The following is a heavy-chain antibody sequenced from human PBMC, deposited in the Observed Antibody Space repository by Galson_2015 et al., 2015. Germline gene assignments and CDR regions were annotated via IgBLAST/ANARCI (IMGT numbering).Heavy chain of an antibody. CDR2: IIGSGGST. CDR3: AKGWSTGWYDAFDI. V-gene: IGHV3-23*01. D-gene: IGHD6-19*01. CDR1: GFTFSNYA. Sequence: SLRLSCAASGFTFSNYAMNWVRQAPGKGLDWVSGIIGSGGSTYYADSVKGRFTISRDNSKNTLYLRMNSLRAEDTALYYCAKGWSTGWYDAFDIWGQGTVVTVSS. J-gene: IGHJ3*02.